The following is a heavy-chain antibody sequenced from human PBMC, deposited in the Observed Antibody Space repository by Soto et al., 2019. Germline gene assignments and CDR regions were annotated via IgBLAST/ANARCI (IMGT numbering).Heavy chain of an antibody. V-gene: IGHV3-30*18. D-gene: IGHD7-27*01. Sequence: GGSLRLSCAASGFTFSSYGMHWVRQAPGKGLEWVAVISYDGSNKYYADSVKGRFTISRDNSKNTLYLQMNSLRAEDTAVYYCAKAFLLLGSLGMIDYWGQGTLVTVSS. CDR1: GFTFSSYG. J-gene: IGHJ4*02. CDR3: AKAFLLLGSLGMIDY. CDR2: ISYDGSNK.